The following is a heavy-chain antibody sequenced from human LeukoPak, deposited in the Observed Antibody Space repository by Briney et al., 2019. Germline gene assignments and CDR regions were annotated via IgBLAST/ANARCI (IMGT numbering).Heavy chain of an antibody. CDR1: GFTFSSYA. Sequence: GGSLRLSCAASGFTFSSYAMHWVCQAPGKGLEWVAVISYDGSNKYYADSVKGRFTISRDNSKNTLYLQMNSLRAEDTAVYYCARETGSAVGSTDFDYWGQGTLVTVSS. J-gene: IGHJ4*02. V-gene: IGHV3-30-3*01. D-gene: IGHD4-17*01. CDR2: ISYDGSNK. CDR3: ARETGSAVGSTDFDY.